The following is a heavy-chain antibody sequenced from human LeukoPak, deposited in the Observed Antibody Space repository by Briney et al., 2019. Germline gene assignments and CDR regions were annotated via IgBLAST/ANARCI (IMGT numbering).Heavy chain of an antibody. D-gene: IGHD4-23*01. CDR1: GASISSYY. CDR2: IHVSGGT. V-gene: IGHV4-4*09. J-gene: IGHJ6*03. Sequence: SETLSLSCAVSGASISSYYWNWIRQSPGKGLEWIGYIHVSGGTSYDPSLKSRVTIAIDTSKNQFSLKLSSVTAADTAVYYCARGTSTVVTPNYYYYYSMDVWGKGTTVTVSS. CDR3: ARGTSTVVTPNYYYYYSMDV.